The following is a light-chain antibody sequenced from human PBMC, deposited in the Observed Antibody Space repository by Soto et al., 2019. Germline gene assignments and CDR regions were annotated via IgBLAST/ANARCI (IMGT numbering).Light chain of an antibody. CDR1: QIVTSS. V-gene: IGKV3-15*01. CDR3: QQYNNWPQT. CDR2: GAS. J-gene: IGKJ1*01. Sequence: EIVLTQSPATLSLSPGTGATLSCRASQIVTSSIAWYQQRPGQAPRLLIYGASTRATGIPARFSGSGSGTEFTLTISSLQSEDFAVYYCQQYNNWPQTFGQGTKVDIK.